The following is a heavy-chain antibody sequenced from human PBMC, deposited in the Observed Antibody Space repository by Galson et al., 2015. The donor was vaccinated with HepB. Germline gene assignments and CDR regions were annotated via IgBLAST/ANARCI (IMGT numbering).Heavy chain of an antibody. Sequence: SVKVSCKASGYTFSSYGISWVRQAPGQGLEWMGWISGYNGKTDYAQKLQGRVTMTTDTSTSKAYMEVRSLRSDDTAVYYCVRGVGYCTGGVCFVYHMDVWGKGTSVTVSS. D-gene: IGHD2-8*02. CDR2: ISGYNGKT. CDR1: GYTFSSYG. J-gene: IGHJ6*03. CDR3: VRGVGYCTGGVCFVYHMDV. V-gene: IGHV1-18*01.